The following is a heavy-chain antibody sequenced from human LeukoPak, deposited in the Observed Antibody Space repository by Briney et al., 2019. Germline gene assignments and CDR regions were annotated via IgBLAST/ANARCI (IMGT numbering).Heavy chain of an antibody. CDR3: ARVGSSSWQFDC. Sequence: GGSLRLSCAASGFTFSSYSMNWVRQAPGKGLEWVSSISSSSSYIYYADSVKGRFTISRDNAKNSLYLQMNSLRAEDTAVYYCARVGSSSWQFDCWGQGTLVTVSS. J-gene: IGHJ4*02. CDR2: ISSSSSYI. CDR1: GFTFSSYS. V-gene: IGHV3-21*01. D-gene: IGHD6-13*01.